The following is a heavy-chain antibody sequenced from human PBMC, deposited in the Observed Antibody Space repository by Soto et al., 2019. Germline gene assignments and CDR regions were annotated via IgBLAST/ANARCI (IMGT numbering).Heavy chain of an antibody. V-gene: IGHV4-30-4*01. Sequence: SETLSLTCTVSGGSISSGDYYWSWIRQPPGKGLEWIGYIYYSGGTYYNPSLKSRVTISVDTSKNQFSLKLSSVTAADTAVYYCARVPTYCGGDCYSVDYWGQGTLVTVSS. CDR3: ARVPTYCGGDCYSVDY. J-gene: IGHJ4*02. CDR2: IYYSGGT. CDR1: GGSISSGDYY. D-gene: IGHD2-21*02.